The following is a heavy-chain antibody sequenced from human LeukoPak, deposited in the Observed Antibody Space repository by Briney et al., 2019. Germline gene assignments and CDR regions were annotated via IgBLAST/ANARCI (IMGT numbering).Heavy chain of an antibody. J-gene: IGHJ4*02. CDR3: VREGEGPLSKDFDY. CDR2: ISPHSTFT. V-gene: IGHV1-2*02. D-gene: IGHD2/OR15-2a*01. Sequence: ASVKVYCKSSGFTFTDHYIHWVRQGPGQGLEWMGYISPHSTFTSSPQEFQGRVTMTRDTSMTTAYMELTRLTSDDTAVYYCVREGEGPLSKDFDYWGQGTLVTVSS. CDR1: GFTFTDHY.